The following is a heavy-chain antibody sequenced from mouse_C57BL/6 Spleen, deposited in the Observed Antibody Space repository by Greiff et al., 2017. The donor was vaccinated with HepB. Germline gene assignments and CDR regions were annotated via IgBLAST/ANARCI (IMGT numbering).Heavy chain of an antibody. D-gene: IGHD2-4*01. Sequence: VQLQQPGAELVMPGASVKLSCKASGYTFTSYWMHWVKQRPGQGLEWIGEIDPSASYTNYNQKFKGKSTLTVDKSSSTAYMQLSNLTSEDSAVYYSARSHYDYDIDYWGQGTTLTVSS. V-gene: IGHV1-69*01. CDR3: ARSHYDYDIDY. J-gene: IGHJ2*01. CDR1: GYTFTSYW. CDR2: IDPSASYT.